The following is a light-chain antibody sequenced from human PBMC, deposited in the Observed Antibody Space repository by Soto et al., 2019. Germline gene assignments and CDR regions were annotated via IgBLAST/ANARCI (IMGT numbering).Light chain of an antibody. CDR1: QSVSSH. V-gene: IGKV3-15*01. Sequence: EIVITESPPALSVSPGERVTLSCGASQSVSSHLAWYQQKPGQAPRLLIYGASTRATGIPARFSGSGFGTEFTLTISSLQSEDFAVYYCQQYNKWPPITFGQGARLEI. CDR3: QQYNKWPPIT. J-gene: IGKJ5*01. CDR2: GAS.